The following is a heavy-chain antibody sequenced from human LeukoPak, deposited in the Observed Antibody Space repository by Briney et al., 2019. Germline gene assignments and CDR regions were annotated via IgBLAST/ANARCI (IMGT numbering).Heavy chain of an antibody. D-gene: IGHD6-19*01. J-gene: IGHJ1*01. CDR2: INIDGTGA. V-gene: IGHV3-74*03. CDR1: GCTISASL. Sequence: PGWALRLSCAVCGCTISASLMHWIRQPPGEGRVGLGRINIDGTGATYADSVRGRFTIFRDNASNMLYLQMNSLRAEDTAMYYCLMYTHGGGGWNWGQGALVAVSS. CDR3: LMYTHGGGGWN.